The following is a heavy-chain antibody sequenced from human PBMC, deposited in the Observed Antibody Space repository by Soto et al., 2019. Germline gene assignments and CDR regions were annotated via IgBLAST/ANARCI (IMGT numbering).Heavy chain of an antibody. CDR3: ARAGIAARRGFYYYGMDV. V-gene: IGHV5-51*01. Sequence: GESLKISCKGSGYSFTSYWIGWVRQMPGKGLEWMGIIYPGDSDTRYSPSFQGQVTISADKSISTAYLQWSSLKASDTAMYYCARAGIAARRGFYYYGMDVWGQRTTVTVS. CDR1: GYSFTSYW. D-gene: IGHD6-6*01. J-gene: IGHJ6*02. CDR2: IYPGDSDT.